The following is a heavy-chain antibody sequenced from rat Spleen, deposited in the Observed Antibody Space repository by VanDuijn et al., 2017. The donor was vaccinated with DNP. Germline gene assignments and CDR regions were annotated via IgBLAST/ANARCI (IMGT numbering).Heavy chain of an antibody. J-gene: IGHJ2*01. Sequence: EVKLVESGGDLVQPGRSLKLSCVASGFTFNNYWMTWIRQVPGKGLEWVASITSSGGSTYYPDSVKGRFTISRDNATNNLYLQMNSLRSEDTASYYCVRDSRDYGSYADYFDYWGQGVMVTVSS. CDR2: ITSSGGST. CDR1: GFTFNNYW. CDR3: VRDSRDYGSYADYFDY. V-gene: IGHV5-31*01. D-gene: IGHD1-8*01.